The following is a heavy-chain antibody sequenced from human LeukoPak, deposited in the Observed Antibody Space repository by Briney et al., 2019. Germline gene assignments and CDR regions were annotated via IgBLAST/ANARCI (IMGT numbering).Heavy chain of an antibody. CDR3: ARDYYDSSGYSLLSI. D-gene: IGHD3-22*01. V-gene: IGHV4-38-2*02. Sequence: SETLSLTCTVSGYSISSGYYWGWIRQPPGKGLEWIGSIYHSGSTYYNPSLKSRVTISVDTSKNQFSLKLSSVTAADTAVYYCARDYYDSSGYSLLSIWGQGTMVTVSS. J-gene: IGHJ3*02. CDR2: IYHSGST. CDR1: GYSISSGYY.